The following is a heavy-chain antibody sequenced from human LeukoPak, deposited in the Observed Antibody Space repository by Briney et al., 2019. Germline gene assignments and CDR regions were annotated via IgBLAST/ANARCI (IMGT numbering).Heavy chain of an antibody. CDR3: ARASVGATTGDY. CDR2: IYSGGST. V-gene: IGHV3-53*01. Sequence: PGGSLRLSCTASGFTFSSYWMHWVRQAPGKGLEWVSVIYSGGSTYYADSVKGRFTISRDNSKNTLYLQMNSLRAEDTAVYYCARASVGATTGDYWGQGTLVTVSS. D-gene: IGHD1-26*01. CDR1: GFTFSSYW. J-gene: IGHJ4*02.